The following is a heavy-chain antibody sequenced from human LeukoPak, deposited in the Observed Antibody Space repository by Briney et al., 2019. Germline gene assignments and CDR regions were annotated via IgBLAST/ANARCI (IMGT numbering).Heavy chain of an antibody. V-gene: IGHV3-33*01. CDR1: GFTFSSYG. D-gene: IGHD2-2*01. CDR3: AGGVLGYGSSTSCYYDY. J-gene: IGHJ4*02. Sequence: GGSLRLSCAASGFTFSSYGMHWVRQAPGKGLEWVAVIWYDGSNKYYADSVKGRFAISRDNPKNTRYLQMHSLRAEDTAVYYCAGGVLGYGSSTSCYYDYWGQGTLVTVSS. CDR2: IWYDGSNK.